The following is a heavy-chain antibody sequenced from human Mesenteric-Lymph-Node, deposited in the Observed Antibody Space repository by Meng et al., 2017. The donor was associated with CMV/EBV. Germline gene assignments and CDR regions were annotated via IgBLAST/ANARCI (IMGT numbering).Heavy chain of an antibody. CDR2: ISSSGSTI. CDR1: GFTFSSYE. CDR3: ASLLRFTNYYYYYGMDV. D-gene: IGHD3-3*01. V-gene: IGHV3-48*03. Sequence: GGSLRLSCAASGFTFSSYEMNWVRQAPGKGLEWVSYISSSGSTIYYADSVKGRFTISRDNAKNSLYLQMNSLRAEDTAVYYCASLLRFTNYYYYYGMDVWGQGTTVTVSS. J-gene: IGHJ6*02.